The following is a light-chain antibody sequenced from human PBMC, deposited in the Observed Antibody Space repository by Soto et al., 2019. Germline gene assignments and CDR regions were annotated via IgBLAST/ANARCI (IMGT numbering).Light chain of an antibody. V-gene: IGKV3-11*01. CDR2: DAS. CDR1: PSVSSF. J-gene: IGKJ5*01. Sequence: EIVLTQSPATLSLSPGERVTLSCRASPSVSSFLAWYQQKPGQAPRLLIYDASNKATGIPARFSGSGSGTVFPLTISSLESDDFAVYYCQQRANRPQITFGQGTGMEIK. CDR3: QQRANRPQIT.